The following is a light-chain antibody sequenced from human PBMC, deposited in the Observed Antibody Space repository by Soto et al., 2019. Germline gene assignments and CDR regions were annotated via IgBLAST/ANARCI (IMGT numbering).Light chain of an antibody. J-gene: IGKJ1*01. Sequence: ETMLTQSPATLSASPGERVTLSCGATQSVTYNLAWYQQKPGQAPRLLIYDASTRATGIPSRSRGSGSGTEFTLTISSLKSEDFEVYYCQQYDNWPRTFGQGTKVDIK. CDR3: QQYDNWPRT. CDR1: QSVTYN. CDR2: DAS. V-gene: IGKV3-15*01.